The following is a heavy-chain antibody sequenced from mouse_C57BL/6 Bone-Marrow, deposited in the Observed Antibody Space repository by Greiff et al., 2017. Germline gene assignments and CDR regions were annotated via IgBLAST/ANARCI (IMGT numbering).Heavy chain of an antibody. CDR2: IYPGDGDT. CDR1: GYAFSSYW. V-gene: IGHV1-80*01. Sequence: VKLMESGAELVKPGASVKISCKASGYAFSSYWMNWVKQRPGKGLEWIGQIYPGDGDTNYNGKFKGKATLTADKSSSTAYMQLSSLTSEDSAVYFCAREGTRAMDYWGQGTSVTVSS. CDR3: AREGTRAMDY. J-gene: IGHJ4*01. D-gene: IGHD3-3*01.